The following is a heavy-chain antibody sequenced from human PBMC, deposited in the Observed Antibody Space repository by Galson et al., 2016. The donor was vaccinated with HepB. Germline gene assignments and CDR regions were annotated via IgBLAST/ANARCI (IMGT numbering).Heavy chain of an antibody. Sequence: SLRLSCAASGFTFRNYALSCVRRAPGKGLAWVSPIDGTTPNTHYADSVRGRFSIYRDNSRDTLYLQMDRMTAEDSAIYYCTTLLSHHFDYWAQGTRVTVSS. J-gene: IGHJ4*02. CDR3: TTLLSHHFDY. V-gene: IGHV3-23*01. D-gene: IGHD2-21*01. CDR2: IDGTTPNT. CDR1: GFTFRNYA.